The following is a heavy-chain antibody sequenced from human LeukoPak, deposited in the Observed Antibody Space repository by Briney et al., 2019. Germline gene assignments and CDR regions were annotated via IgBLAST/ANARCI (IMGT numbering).Heavy chain of an antibody. D-gene: IGHD3-16*02. CDR2: ISSSSSYI. J-gene: IGHJ4*02. CDR1: GFSFGSYG. V-gene: IGHV3-21*01. CDR3: ASLSHDYVWGSYRKYNFDY. Sequence: GGSLRLSCAASGFSFGSYGMHWVRQAPGKGLEWVSSISSSSSYIYYADSVKGRFTISRDNAKNSLYLQMNSLRAEDTAVYYCASLSHDYVWGSYRKYNFDYWGQGTLVTDSS.